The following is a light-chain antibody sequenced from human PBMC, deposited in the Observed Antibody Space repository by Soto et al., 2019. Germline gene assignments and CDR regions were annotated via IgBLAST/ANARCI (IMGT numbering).Light chain of an antibody. CDR1: RSMSRS. Sequence: EIVLTQFPGTRSLSPGERATLSCRASRSMSRSYLAWYQQKPCQAPRLVIYGASTRATGIPARFSGSGSGTEFTLTIRSMEFGDSAVDDCQQYNNWWTFGQGTKVDIK. J-gene: IGKJ1*01. V-gene: IGKV3-15*01. CDR2: GAS. CDR3: QQYNNWWT.